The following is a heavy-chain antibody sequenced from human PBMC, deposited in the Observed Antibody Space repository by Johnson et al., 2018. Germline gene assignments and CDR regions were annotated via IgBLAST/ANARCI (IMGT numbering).Heavy chain of an antibody. J-gene: IGHJ6*03. D-gene: IGHD5-12*01. V-gene: IGHV4-34*01. CDR2: INHSGGT. CDR1: GGSFSGYY. CDR3: ARTYRTNRPLSYYYMDV. Sequence: QVQLQQWGAGLLKPSETLSLTCAVYGGSFSGYYWTWIRQSPGKGLEWIGEINHSGGTNYNPSLKSRVTISLDTSKNQFSLKLSSVTAADTGMYFCARTYRTNRPLSYYYMDVWGKGTTVTVSS.